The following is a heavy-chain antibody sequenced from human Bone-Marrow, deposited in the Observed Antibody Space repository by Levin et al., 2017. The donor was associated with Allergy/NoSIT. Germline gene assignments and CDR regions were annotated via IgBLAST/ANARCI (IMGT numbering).Heavy chain of an antibody. CDR1: DGSISIYY. CDR3: ARDKGYYFDY. V-gene: IGHV4-59*01. J-gene: IGHJ4*02. CDR2: VYYSGTTGYDSGST. Sequence: PSETLSLTCSVSDGSISIYYWNWIRQAPGKGLEWIGYVYYSGTTGYDSGSTSYNPSLKSRVTISGDTSKNQFSLKLNSVTAADTAVYYCARDKGYYFDYWGQGILVTVSS.